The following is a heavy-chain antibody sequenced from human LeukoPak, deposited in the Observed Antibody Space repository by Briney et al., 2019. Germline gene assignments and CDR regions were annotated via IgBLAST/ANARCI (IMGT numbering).Heavy chain of an antibody. J-gene: IGHJ6*03. D-gene: IGHD3-16*01. Sequence: SVKVSCKASGGTFSSYAISWLRQAPGQGLEWMGRIIPIFGTANNAQKFQGRVTITTDESTSTAYMELSSQRSEDTAVYYCAREVPLGAYYYYYMDVWGKGTTVTVSS. CDR3: AREVPLGAYYYYYMDV. V-gene: IGHV1-69*05. CDR2: IIPIFGTA. CDR1: GGTFSSYA.